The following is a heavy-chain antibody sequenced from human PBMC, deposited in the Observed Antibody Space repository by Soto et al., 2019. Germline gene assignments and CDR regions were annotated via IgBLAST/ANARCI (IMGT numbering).Heavy chain of an antibody. Sequence: GGSLRRSCAASGFTFNNFAMHWVRQAPGKGLEWVAFISYDGTYKYYADSVRGRFTVYRDNSKSTLFLQMNSLKFEDTAVYVCANEVDVAFSSLQYGMDVWGQGTTVTVSS. V-gene: IGHV3-30*14. D-gene: IGHD5-12*01. CDR1: GFTFNNFA. CDR3: ANEVDVAFSSLQYGMDV. CDR2: ISYDGTYK. J-gene: IGHJ6*02.